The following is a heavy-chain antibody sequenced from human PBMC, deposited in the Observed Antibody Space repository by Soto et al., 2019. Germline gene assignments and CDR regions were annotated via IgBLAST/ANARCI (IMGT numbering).Heavy chain of an antibody. D-gene: IGHD7-27*01. V-gene: IGHV3-33*01. CDR3: VRDLLGSGGHFEY. CDR1: GFIFSSFG. J-gene: IGHJ4*02. CDR2: IWYDGSNT. Sequence: PGGSLRLSCAASGFIFSSFGMHWVRQAPGKGLEWVAHIWYDGSNTYYADSVKGRFTISRDNSRNTLYLQMNSLRAEDTAVYHCVRDLLGSGGHFEYGGQGAPVTVSS.